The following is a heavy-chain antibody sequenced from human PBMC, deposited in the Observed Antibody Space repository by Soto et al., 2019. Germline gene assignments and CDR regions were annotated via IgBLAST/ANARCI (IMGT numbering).Heavy chain of an antibody. CDR1: GGSISSYY. V-gene: IGHV4-59*01. CDR3: ARSDGRY. J-gene: IGHJ4*02. Sequence: QVQLQESGPGLVKPSETLSLTCTVSGGSISSYYWSWIRQPPGKGLEWIGYIYYSGSTNYNPSLXXRXPISVDTAKNQFSLKRSSVTAADTAVYYCARSDGRYWGQGTLVTVSS. CDR2: IYYSGST.